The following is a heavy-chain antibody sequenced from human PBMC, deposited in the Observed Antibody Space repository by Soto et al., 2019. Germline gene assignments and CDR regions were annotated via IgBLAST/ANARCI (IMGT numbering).Heavy chain of an antibody. J-gene: IGHJ5*02. Sequence: EVQLLESGGGLVQPGGSLRLSCAASGFTFKNFAVSWVRQAPGKGMEWVSAIGGSGSSANYADSVKGRFTVSRDDSKSTLCLQVSGLRVDDTALYYCAKDAVAYNGEWDGFDLWGQGTLVTVSS. V-gene: IGHV3-23*01. CDR1: GFTFKNFA. CDR2: IGGSGSSA. CDR3: AKDAVAYNGEWDGFDL. D-gene: IGHD3-10*01.